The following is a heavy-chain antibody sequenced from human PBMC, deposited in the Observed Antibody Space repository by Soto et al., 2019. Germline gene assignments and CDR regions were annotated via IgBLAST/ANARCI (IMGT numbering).Heavy chain of an antibody. D-gene: IGHD3-3*01. CDR3: ASPDYDFWSGYPKGDYYYMDV. Sequence: SLTCTVSGGSISSSSYYWGWIRQPPGKGLEWIGSIYYSGSTYYNPSLKSRVTISVDTSKNQFSLKLSSVTAADTAVYYCASPDYDFWSGYPKGDYYYMDVWGKGTTVTVSS. CDR1: GGSISSSSYY. V-gene: IGHV4-39*01. CDR2: IYYSGST. J-gene: IGHJ6*03.